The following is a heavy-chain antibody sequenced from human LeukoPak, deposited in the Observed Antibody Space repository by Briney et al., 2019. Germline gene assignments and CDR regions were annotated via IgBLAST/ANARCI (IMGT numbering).Heavy chain of an antibody. CDR2: IYNSEST. V-gene: IGHV4-39*07. J-gene: IGHJ4*02. Sequence: SETLSLACTVSGGSISSRSYYWGWIRQPPGKGLEWIGSIYNSESTYYNPSLKSRVTISVDTSKNQLSLKVSSVTAADTAVYYCARVSSSWPHYYFDYWGQGTLVTVSS. CDR1: GGSISSRSYY. D-gene: IGHD6-13*01. CDR3: ARVSSSWPHYYFDY.